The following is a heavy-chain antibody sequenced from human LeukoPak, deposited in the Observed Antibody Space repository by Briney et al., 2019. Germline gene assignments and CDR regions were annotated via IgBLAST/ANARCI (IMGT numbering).Heavy chain of an antibody. V-gene: IGHV4-39*07. CDR2: IYHSGST. CDR3: ARRIPVTMIHAFDI. J-gene: IGHJ3*02. Sequence: SETLSLTCTVSGGSISSGDYYWGWIRQPPGKGLEWIGSIYHSGSTYYNPSLKSRVTISVDTSKNQFSLKLSSVTAADTAVYYCARRIPVTMIHAFDIWGQGTMVTVSS. D-gene: IGHD6-19*01. CDR1: GGSISSGDYY.